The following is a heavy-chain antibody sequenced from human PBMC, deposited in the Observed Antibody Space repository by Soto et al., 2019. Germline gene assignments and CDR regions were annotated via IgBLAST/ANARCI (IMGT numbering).Heavy chain of an antibody. D-gene: IGHD5-18*01. CDR2: IYYSGST. CDR1: GGSISSYY. Sequence: QVQLQESGPGLVKPSETLSLTCTVSGGSISSYYWSWLRQPPGKGLEWIGYIYYSGSTNYNPSLRSRVTMSVDTSKNQFSLKLSSVTAADTAVYYCARVLYSYGPYYFDYWGQGTLVTVSS. CDR3: ARVLYSYGPYYFDY. J-gene: IGHJ4*02. V-gene: IGHV4-59*01.